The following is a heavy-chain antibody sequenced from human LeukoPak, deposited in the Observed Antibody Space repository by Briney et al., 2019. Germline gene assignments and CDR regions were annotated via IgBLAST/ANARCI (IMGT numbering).Heavy chain of an antibody. Sequence: GGSLRLSCAASGFTFGSYSMNWVRQAPGKGLEWVSSISSSSSYIYYADPVKGRFTISRDNAKNSLYLQMNSLRAEDTAVYYCASSRTATGFLEWLLTWFDPWGQGTLVTVSS. D-gene: IGHD3-3*01. V-gene: IGHV3-21*01. CDR2: ISSSSSYI. CDR3: ASSRTATGFLEWLLTWFDP. CDR1: GFTFGSYS. J-gene: IGHJ5*02.